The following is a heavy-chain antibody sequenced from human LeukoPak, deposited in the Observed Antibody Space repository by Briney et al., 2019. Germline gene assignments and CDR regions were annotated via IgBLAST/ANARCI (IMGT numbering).Heavy chain of an antibody. CDR2: IYYSGST. V-gene: IGHV4-30-4*01. CDR1: GGSISSGHYY. CDR3: ARDLGIAATTDY. J-gene: IGHJ4*02. Sequence: SETLSLTCTDSGGSISSGHYYWSWIRQPPGKGLEWIGYIYYSGSTYYNPSLKSRVTISVDTSKNQFSLKLSSVTAADTAVYYCARDLGIAATTDYWGQGTLVTVSS. D-gene: IGHD6-13*01.